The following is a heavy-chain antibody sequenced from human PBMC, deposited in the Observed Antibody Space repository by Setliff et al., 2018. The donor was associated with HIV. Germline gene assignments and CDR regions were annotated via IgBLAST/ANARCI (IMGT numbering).Heavy chain of an antibody. D-gene: IGHD5-18*01. CDR1: GGSFSGYY. V-gene: IGHV4-34*01. CDR2: INHSGST. J-gene: IGHJ4*02. Sequence: SETLSLTCAVYGGSFSGYYWGWIRQPPGKGLEWIGEINHSGSTNYNPSLKSRVTISVDTSKNQFSLKLSSVTAADTAVYYCATGFTAMANFDYWGQGTLVTVSS. CDR3: ATGFTAMANFDY.